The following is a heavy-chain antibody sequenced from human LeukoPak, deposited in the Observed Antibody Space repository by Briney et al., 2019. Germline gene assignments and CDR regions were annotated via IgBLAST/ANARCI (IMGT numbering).Heavy chain of an antibody. D-gene: IGHD3-9*01. CDR1: GFTFSSYE. J-gene: IGHJ4*02. CDR3: AKGTFDLSFPLYFDS. Sequence: GGSLRLSCAASGFTFSSYEMNWVRQAPGKGLEWVSYISSSGSTTYYADSVKGRFTISRDNSKNTLYLQMNSLGVEDTAVYYCAKGTFDLSFPLYFDSWGQGILVTVSS. CDR2: ISSSGSTT. V-gene: IGHV3-48*03.